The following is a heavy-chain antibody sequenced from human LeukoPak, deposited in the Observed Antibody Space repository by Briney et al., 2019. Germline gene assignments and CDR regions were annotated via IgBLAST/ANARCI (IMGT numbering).Heavy chain of an antibody. J-gene: IGHJ4*02. CDR1: GGSVSSGSYY. V-gene: IGHV4-61*01. Sequence: SETLSLTCTVSGGSVSSGSYYWSWIRQPPGKGLEWIGYIYYSGSTNYNPSLKSRVTISVDASKNQFSLKLSSVTAADTAVYYCARGVSGSLDYWGQGTLVTVSS. CDR3: ARGVSGSLDY. D-gene: IGHD1-26*01. CDR2: IYYSGST.